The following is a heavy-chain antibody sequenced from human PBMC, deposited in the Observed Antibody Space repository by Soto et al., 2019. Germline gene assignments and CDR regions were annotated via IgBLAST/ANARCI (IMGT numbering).Heavy chain of an antibody. Sequence: EVQLVESGGGLVQPGGSLRLSCAASGFTFSNYWMHWVRQAPGKGLVWVSRVNSDGSTTNYADSVKGRFTISRDNAKNTLQRPMNSLGAEDTAVYYSASNYAYAQVHYFYCIDVWGQATTVTLSS. V-gene: IGHV3-74*01. CDR2: VNSDGSTT. CDR1: GFTFSNYW. D-gene: IGHD3-16*01. J-gene: IGHJ6*02. CDR3: ASNYAYAQVHYFYCIDV.